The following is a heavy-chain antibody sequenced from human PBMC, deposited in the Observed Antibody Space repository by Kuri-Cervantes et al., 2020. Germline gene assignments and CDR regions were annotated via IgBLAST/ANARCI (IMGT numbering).Heavy chain of an antibody. J-gene: IGHJ6*02. D-gene: IGHD3-10*01. CDR3: ARLFRSYYGSGSYKVYYYGMDV. Sequence: ASVKVSCKVSGYTLTELSMHWVRQAPGKGLEWMGGFDPEDGETIYAQKFQGRVTMTEDTSTDTAYMELSSLRSDDTAVYYCARLFRSYYGSGSYKVYYYGMDVWGQGTTVTVSS. V-gene: IGHV1-24*01. CDR2: FDPEDGET. CDR1: GYTLTELS.